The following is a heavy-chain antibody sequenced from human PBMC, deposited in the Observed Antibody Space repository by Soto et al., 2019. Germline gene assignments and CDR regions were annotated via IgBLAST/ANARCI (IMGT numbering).Heavy chain of an antibody. Sequence: ASVKVSCKVSGYTLTELSMHWVRQAPGKGLEWMGGFDPEDGETIYAQKFQGRVTMTEDTSTDTAYMELSSLRSEDTAVYYCATGAHLGDTTTFDYWGQGTLVTVSS. CDR1: GYTLTELS. D-gene: IGHD1-26*01. CDR2: FDPEDGET. V-gene: IGHV1-24*01. CDR3: ATGAHLGDTTTFDY. J-gene: IGHJ4*02.